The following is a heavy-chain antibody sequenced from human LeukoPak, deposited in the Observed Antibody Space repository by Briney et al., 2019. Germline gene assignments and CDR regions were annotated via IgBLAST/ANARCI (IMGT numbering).Heavy chain of an antibody. CDR2: LHSNGAFT. J-gene: IGHJ4*01. CDR3: ARFVVVTAGDY. V-gene: IGHV3-74*01. D-gene: IGHD2-21*02. Sequence: PGGSLRLSCSASGFTLSNYWMHWFRQAPGKGLVWVARLHSNGAFTTYADSVRGRFTISRDTAKNTLYLQMNSLRVEDTAVYYCARFVVVTAGDYWGQGTLVTVSS. CDR1: GFTLSNYW.